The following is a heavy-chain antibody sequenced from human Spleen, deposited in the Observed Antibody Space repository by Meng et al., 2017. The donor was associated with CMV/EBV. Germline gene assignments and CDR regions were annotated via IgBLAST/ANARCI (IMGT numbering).Heavy chain of an antibody. CDR2: IRYDGSNK. J-gene: IGHJ3*02. CDR3: ARDGDGAFDI. V-gene: IGHV3-30*02. Sequence: GESLKISCAASGFTFSSYGMHWVRQAPGKGLEWVAFIRYDGSNKYYADSVKGRFTISRDNSKNTLYLQMNSLRPEDMAVYYCARDGDGAFDIWGQGTMVTVSS. CDR1: GFTFSSYG.